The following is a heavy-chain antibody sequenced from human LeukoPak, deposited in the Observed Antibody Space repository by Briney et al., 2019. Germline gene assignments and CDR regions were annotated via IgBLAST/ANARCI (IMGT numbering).Heavy chain of an antibody. V-gene: IGHV1-2*02. CDR3: ARVLLGYYYDSSGPLGY. Sequence: ASVKVSCKASGYTFTGYYTHWVRQAPGQGLEWMGWINPNSGGTNYAQKFQGRVTMTRDTSISTAYMELSRLRSDDTAVYYCARVLLGYYYDSSGPLGYWGQGTLVTVSS. CDR1: GYTFTGYY. CDR2: INPNSGGT. J-gene: IGHJ4*02. D-gene: IGHD3-22*01.